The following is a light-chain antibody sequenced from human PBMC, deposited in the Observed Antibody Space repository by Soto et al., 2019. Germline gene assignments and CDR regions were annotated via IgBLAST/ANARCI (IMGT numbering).Light chain of an antibody. CDR2: LGS. CDR3: MQALQAPLT. Sequence: DIVLTQSPLSLPVTLGEPASISCRSSQSLLNSNGYNYLDWYLQKPGQSPQLLIYLGSNWASGVPDRFSGSGSGTDFTLKISRVEAEDVGLYYCMQALQAPLTFGQGTKVEVE. V-gene: IGKV2-28*01. J-gene: IGKJ1*01. CDR1: QSLLNSNGYNY.